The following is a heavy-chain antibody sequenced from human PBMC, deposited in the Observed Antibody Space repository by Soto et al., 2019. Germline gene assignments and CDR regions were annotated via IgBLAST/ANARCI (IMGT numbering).Heavy chain of an antibody. V-gene: IGHV4-59*01. CDR1: GGSISSYY. D-gene: IGHD6-13*01. CDR3: ARAPAPLNSSSWYYFDY. CDR2: IYYSGST. J-gene: IGHJ4*02. Sequence: QVQLQESGPGLVKPSETLSLTCTVSGGSISSYYWSWIRQPPGKGLEWIGYIYYSGSTNYNPSLKSRVTISVDTSKNQFSLKLSSVTAVDTAVYYCARAPAPLNSSSWYYFDYWGQGTLVTVSS.